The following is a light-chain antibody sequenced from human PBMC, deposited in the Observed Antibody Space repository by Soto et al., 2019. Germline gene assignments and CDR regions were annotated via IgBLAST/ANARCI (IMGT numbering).Light chain of an antibody. V-gene: IGLV2-14*01. CDR2: EVS. Sequence: HSVLTQPASVSGSPGQSITISCTGTSSDVGGYNYVSWYQQHPGKAPKLMIYEVSNRPSGVSNRFSGSKSGNTASLTISGLQDEDEADYYCSSYTSSSSYVSGTGTKLTVX. CDR1: SSDVGGYNY. CDR3: SSYTSSSSYV. J-gene: IGLJ1*01.